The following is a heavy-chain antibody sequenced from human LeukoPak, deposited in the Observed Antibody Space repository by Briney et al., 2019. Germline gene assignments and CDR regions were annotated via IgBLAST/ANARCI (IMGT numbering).Heavy chain of an antibody. Sequence: SQTLSLTCAISGDSVSSNSAAWNWIRQSPSRGLEWLGRIYYRSKWYNDYAVSVKSRITINPDTSKNQFSLQLNSVTPEDTAVYYCAREGYSSGWYYYYGMDVWGQGTTVTVSS. J-gene: IGHJ6*02. V-gene: IGHV6-1*01. CDR1: GDSVSSNSAA. D-gene: IGHD6-19*01. CDR3: AREGYSSGWYYYYGMDV. CDR2: IYYRSKWYN.